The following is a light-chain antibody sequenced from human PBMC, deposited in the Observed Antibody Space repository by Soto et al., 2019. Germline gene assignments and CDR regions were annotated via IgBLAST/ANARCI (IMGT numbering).Light chain of an antibody. CDR1: QSVLYSSTNKNH. Sequence: DIVMTQSPDSLAVSLGERATINCKSSQSVLYSSTNKNHLAWYQQKPGQPPKLLIYWASTRESGVPDRFSGSGSGTDFTLTISSLQAEDVAIYYCQHYHSNPITFGPGTKVDIK. CDR3: QHYHSNPIT. CDR2: WAS. J-gene: IGKJ3*01. V-gene: IGKV4-1*01.